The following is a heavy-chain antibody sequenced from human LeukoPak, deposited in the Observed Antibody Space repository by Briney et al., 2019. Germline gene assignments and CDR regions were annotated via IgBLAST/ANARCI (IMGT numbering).Heavy chain of an antibody. CDR2: ISAYNGNT. D-gene: IGHD2-2*01. V-gene: IGHV1-18*01. CDR1: GYTFTSDG. J-gene: IGHJ5*02. CDR3: ARDLGVVPAAKLDP. Sequence: GASVKVSCKASGYTFTSDGISWVRQAPGRGLEWMGWISAYNGNTNYAQKLQGRVTMTTDTSTSTAYMELRSLRSDDTAVYYCARDLGVVPAAKLDPWGQGTLVTVSS.